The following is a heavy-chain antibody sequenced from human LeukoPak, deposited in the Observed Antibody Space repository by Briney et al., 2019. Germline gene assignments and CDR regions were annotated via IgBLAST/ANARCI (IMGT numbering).Heavy chain of an antibody. D-gene: IGHD4-17*01. J-gene: IGHJ3*02. CDR3: ARTSVNSLWDDAFDI. CDR2: INQDGTEK. Sequence: GGSLRLSCEASEFIFSKYWMSWVRQAPEKGLEWVARINQDGTEKYSVDSVKVRFTISRDNAKNSLYLQINNVKAEDTAVYYCARTSVNSLWDDAFDIWGQRAMLIISS. CDR1: EFIFSKYW. V-gene: IGHV3-7*05.